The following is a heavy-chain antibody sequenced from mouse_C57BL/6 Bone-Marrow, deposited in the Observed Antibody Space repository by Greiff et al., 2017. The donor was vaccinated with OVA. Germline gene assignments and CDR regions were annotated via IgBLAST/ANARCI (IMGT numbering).Heavy chain of an antibody. CDR3: SRTTTVVPYAMDY. V-gene: IGHV1-64*01. D-gene: IGHD1-1*01. J-gene: IGHJ4*01. CDR2: IHPNSGST. CDR1: GYTFTSYW. Sequence: QVQLQQPGAELVKPGASVKLSCKASGYTFTSYWMHWVKQRPGQGLEWIGMIHPNSGSTNYNEKFKSKATLTVDKSSSTAYMQLSSLTSEDSAVYDCSRTTTVVPYAMDYWGQGTSVTVSS.